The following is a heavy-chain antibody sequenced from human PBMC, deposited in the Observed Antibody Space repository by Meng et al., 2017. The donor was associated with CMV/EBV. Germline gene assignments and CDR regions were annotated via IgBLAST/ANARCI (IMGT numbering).Heavy chain of an antibody. V-gene: IGHV1-2*02. Sequence: ASVKVSCKASGYTFTGHYLHWVRQAPGQGLEWMGWINPNSGGTDYAQKFQGRAIMTRDTSTRTAYMDLSRLRSDDTDLYYCAREWRRRRYDGNYNVPDGFDIWGQGTMVTVSS. J-gene: IGHJ3*02. D-gene: IGHD1-26*01. CDR1: GYTFTGHY. CDR2: INPNSGGT. CDR3: AREWRRRRYDGNYNVPDGFDI.